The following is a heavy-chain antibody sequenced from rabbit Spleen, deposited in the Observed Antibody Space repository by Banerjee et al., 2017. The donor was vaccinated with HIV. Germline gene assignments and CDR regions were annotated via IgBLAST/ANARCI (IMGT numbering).Heavy chain of an antibody. Sequence: EQLEESGGGLVKPEGSLTLTCKASGVSLNDKDVMCWVRQAPGKGLEWIACIYAGSSGNTYYASWAKGRFTISRDNAQNTLYLQLNSLTAADTATYFCAKDMGVAAGYFFNLWGPGTLVTVS. J-gene: IGHJ4*01. CDR2: IYAGSSGNT. D-gene: IGHD4-1*01. CDR3: AKDMGVAAGYFFNL. CDR1: GVSLNDKDV. V-gene: IGHV1S45*01.